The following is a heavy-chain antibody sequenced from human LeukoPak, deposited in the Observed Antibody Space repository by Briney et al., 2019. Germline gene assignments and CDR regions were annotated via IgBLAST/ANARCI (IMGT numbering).Heavy chain of an antibody. V-gene: IGHV3-53*04. CDR1: GFTVSSNY. D-gene: IGHD3-10*01. Sequence: PGGSLRLSCEASGFTVSSNYMSWVRQAPGKGLEWVSVIYSGGSTYCADCVKGRFTFSRHNSKNTRYLQMNSPRAEDTAVYYCARSGYGSGSPKWGWGQGTLVTVSS. CDR3: ARSGYGSGSPKWG. CDR2: IYSGGST. J-gene: IGHJ4*02.